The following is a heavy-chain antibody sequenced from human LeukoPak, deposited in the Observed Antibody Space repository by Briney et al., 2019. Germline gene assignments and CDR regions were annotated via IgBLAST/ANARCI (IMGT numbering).Heavy chain of an antibody. CDR2: IYYSGST. J-gene: IGHJ3*02. V-gene: IGHV4-59*01. Sequence: NPSETLSLTCTVSGGSISSYYWSWIRQPPGKGLEWIGYIYYSGSTNYNPSLKSRVTISVDTSKNQFSLKLSSVTAADTAVYYCARDGSCSSTSCYGYAFDIWGQGTMVTVSS. CDR1: GGSISSYY. CDR3: ARDGSCSSTSCYGYAFDI. D-gene: IGHD2-2*01.